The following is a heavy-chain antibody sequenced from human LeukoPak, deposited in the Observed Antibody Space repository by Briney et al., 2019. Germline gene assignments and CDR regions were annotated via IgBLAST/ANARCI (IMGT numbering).Heavy chain of an antibody. CDR3: AREPARRGFDY. V-gene: IGHV1-46*01. CDR1: GYTFTSYY. J-gene: IGHJ4*02. Sequence: GASVKVSCKASGYTFTSYYMHWVRQAPGQGLEWMGIINPSGGSTSYAQKFQGRVTMTRDMSTSTVYMELGSLRSEDTAVYYCAREPARRGFDYWGQGTLVTVSS. CDR2: INPSGGST. D-gene: IGHD6-6*01.